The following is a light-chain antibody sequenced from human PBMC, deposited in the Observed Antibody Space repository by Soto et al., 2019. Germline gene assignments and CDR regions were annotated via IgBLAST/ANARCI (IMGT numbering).Light chain of an antibody. Sequence: DTVVPQSKISLPVTTGEPASISCRSSHTLLHSNGYNYLDGYLQKPGQSPQLLIYLGSNRASGVPDRFSGSGSGTGFTLKISRVEAEDVGVYYCMQGTHWPITFGQGTLLEIK. CDR1: HTLLHSNGYNY. CDR2: LGS. CDR3: MQGTHWPIT. V-gene: IGKV2-28*01. J-gene: IGKJ5*01.